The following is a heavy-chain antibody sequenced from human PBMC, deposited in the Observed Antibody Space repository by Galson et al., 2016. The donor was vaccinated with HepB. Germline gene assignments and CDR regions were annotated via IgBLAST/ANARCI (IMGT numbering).Heavy chain of an antibody. V-gene: IGHV3-33*01. D-gene: IGHD4-17*01. Sequence: SLRLSCAASGFTFSSYGIHWVRQAPGKGLEWVAVIWYDGSNKYYADSVKGRFTISRDNSKNTLYLQMNSLRAEDTAVYYCARAIYGDWGSDAFDIWGQGTMVTVSS. CDR3: ARAIYGDWGSDAFDI. CDR1: GFTFSSYG. J-gene: IGHJ3*02. CDR2: IWYDGSNK.